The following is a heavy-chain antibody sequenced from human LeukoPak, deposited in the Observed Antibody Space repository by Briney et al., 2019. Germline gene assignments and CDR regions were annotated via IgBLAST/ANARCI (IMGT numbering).Heavy chain of an antibody. D-gene: IGHD3-3*01. CDR3: AKASIRFLGPRYYFDY. J-gene: IGHJ4*02. Sequence: GGSLRLSCTASGFTFSTYAMSWVRQAPGKGLEWVSAISGSGGSTYYADSVKGRFTISRDNSKNTLYLQMNSLRAEDTAVYYCAKASIRFLGPRYYFDYWGQGTLVTVSS. CDR2: ISGSGGST. CDR1: GFTFSTYA. V-gene: IGHV3-23*01.